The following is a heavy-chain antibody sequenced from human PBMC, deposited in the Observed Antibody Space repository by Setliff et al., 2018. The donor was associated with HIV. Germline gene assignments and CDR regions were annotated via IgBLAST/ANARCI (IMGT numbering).Heavy chain of an antibody. CDR3: ARGPTGSGDAYLDF. J-gene: IGHJ4*02. CDR1: GFIFNDYA. Sequence: PGGSLRLSCAASGFIFNDYAMHWVRQVPGKGLEWVSLISWNGGSTYYADSVRGRFTISRDNRESSLSLQMNSLRPEDTALYYCARGPTGSGDAYLDFWGQGSLVTVSS. D-gene: IGHD3-10*01. CDR2: ISWNGGST. V-gene: IGHV3-43D*03.